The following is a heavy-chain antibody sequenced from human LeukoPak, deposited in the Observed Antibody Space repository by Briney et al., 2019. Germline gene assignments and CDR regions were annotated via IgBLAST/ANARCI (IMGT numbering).Heavy chain of an antibody. CDR2: IYYTGTT. D-gene: IGHD7-27*01. V-gene: IGHV4-39*01. Sequence: SETLSLTCTVSGGSISSPNYYWGWVRQPPSTGLEWIGTIYYTGTTFYNPSLKSRLTISVDVPENQLSLKLTSLTAADTSVYYCVRRPNQLVIRLGAWSFDSWGQGTLVTVSS. CDR1: GGSISSPNYY. J-gene: IGHJ4*02. CDR3: VRRPNQLVIRLGAWSFDS.